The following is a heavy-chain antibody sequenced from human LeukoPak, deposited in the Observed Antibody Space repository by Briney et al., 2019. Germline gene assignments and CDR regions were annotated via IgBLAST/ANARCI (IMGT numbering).Heavy chain of an antibody. J-gene: IGHJ4*02. CDR2: LFDSVNT. Sequence: PSETLSLTCTVSGGSISSHYWSWIRQPPGKGLEWTVYLFDSVNTKDNPSLQSRLTLSADTSKNQFSLRLSSVTAADTAVYYCATIKRGSIFGYFDFWGQGIKVTVSS. CDR3: ATIKRGSIFGYFDF. CDR1: GGSISSHY. V-gene: IGHV4-59*11. D-gene: IGHD5-18*01.